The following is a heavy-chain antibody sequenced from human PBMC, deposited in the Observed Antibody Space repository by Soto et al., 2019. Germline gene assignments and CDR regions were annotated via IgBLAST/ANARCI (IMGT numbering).Heavy chain of an antibody. CDR1: GFTFSSYG. CDR2: IWYDGSNK. J-gene: IGHJ4*02. D-gene: IGHD2-2*01. V-gene: IGHV3-33*01. CDR3: ARDLRRSTSCPYYFDY. Sequence: GGSLRLSCAASGFTFSSYGMHWVRQAPGKGLEWVAVIWYDGSNKYYADSVKGRFTISRDNSKNTLYLQMNNLRAEDTAVYYCARDLRRSTSCPYYFDYWGQGTLVTVSS.